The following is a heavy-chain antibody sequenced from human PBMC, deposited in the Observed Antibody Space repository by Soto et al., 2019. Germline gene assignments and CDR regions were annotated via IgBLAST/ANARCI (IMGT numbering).Heavy chain of an antibody. CDR2: ISGHNGNT. CDR1: GYSFTSYG. V-gene: IGHV1-18*04. CDR3: ARVEIDHRIDY. J-gene: IGHJ4*02. Sequence: GPPVKVSCKASGYSFTSYGISWVRQAPGQGPEWMGWISGHNGNTNHPQSLQGRVTMTTDTSRNTAYMELSSLRSEDTAVYYCARVEIDHRIDYWGQGTLVTVSS.